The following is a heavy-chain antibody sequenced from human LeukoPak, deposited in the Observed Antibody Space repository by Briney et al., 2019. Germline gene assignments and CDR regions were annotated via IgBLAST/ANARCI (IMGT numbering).Heavy chain of an antibody. J-gene: IGHJ4*02. V-gene: IGHV1-24*01. CDR3: ATAVAARPEKVFDY. CDR2: FDPEDGET. CDR1: GYTLTELS. Sequence: ASVKVSCTVSGYTLTELSMHWVRQAPGKGLEWMGGFDPEDGETIYAQKFQGRVTMTEDTSTDTAYMELSSLRSEDTAVYYCATAVAARPEKVFDYWGQGTLVTVSS. D-gene: IGHD6-6*01.